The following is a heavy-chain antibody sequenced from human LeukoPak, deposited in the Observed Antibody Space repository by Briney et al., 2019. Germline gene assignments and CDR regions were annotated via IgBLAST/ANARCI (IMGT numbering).Heavy chain of an antibody. V-gene: IGHV4-34*01. D-gene: IGHD2-21*02. Sequence: SETLSLTCNFSGGSFNGYYWTWIRQPPGKGLEWIAEINHIGSTNHNPSLMSRVTVSTDTSKKQFFLKLTSVTAADTALYYCARLVVTAPQYHYYMDVWGEGTTVTVSS. CDR3: ARLVVTAPQYHYYMDV. J-gene: IGHJ6*03. CDR1: GGSFNGYY. CDR2: INHIGST.